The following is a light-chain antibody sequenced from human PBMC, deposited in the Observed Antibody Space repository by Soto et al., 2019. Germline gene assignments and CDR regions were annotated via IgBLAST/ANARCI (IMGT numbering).Light chain of an antibody. CDR3: HHYNNWPPWT. J-gene: IGKJ1*01. CDR2: GAS. Sequence: IVMTQSPATLSVSPGERATLSCRASQTVSSNLAWYQQKPGQAPRLLIYGASTRATGIPARFSGSGSGTEFTLIISSLQSEDFAVYYCHHYNNWPPWTFGQGTKVDIK. V-gene: IGKV3-15*01. CDR1: QTVSSN.